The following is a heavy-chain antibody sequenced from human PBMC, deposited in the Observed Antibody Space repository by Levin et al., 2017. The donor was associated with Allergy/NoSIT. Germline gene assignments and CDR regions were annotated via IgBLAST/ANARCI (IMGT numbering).Heavy chain of an antibody. Sequence: ASVKVSCKASGYTFSTYAMHWVRQAPGQRLEWMGWINSGNGNTKYSQKFQGRVTITRDTSASTAYMELSSLRSEDTAVYFCVREVVGAAGFDYWGQGTLVTVSS. CDR2: INSGNGNT. J-gene: IGHJ4*02. D-gene: IGHD2-15*01. V-gene: IGHV1-3*01. CDR3: VREVVGAAGFDY. CDR1: GYTFSTYA.